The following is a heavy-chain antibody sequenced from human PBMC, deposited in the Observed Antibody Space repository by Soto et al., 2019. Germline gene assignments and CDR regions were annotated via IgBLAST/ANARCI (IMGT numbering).Heavy chain of an antibody. CDR3: ARDRYGMGV. CDR1: GFTFSSYS. V-gene: IGHV3-21*01. CDR2: ISSSSSYI. J-gene: IGHJ6*01. Sequence: LRLSCAASGFTFSSYSMNWVRQAPGKGLEWVSSISSSSSYIYYAYSVKGRFTISRDNAKNSLYLQMNSLRAEDTAVYYCARDRYGMGVWGQGNTVTASS.